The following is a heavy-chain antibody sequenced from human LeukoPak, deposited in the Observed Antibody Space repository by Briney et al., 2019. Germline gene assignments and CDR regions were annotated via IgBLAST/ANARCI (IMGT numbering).Heavy chain of an antibody. Sequence: PGGSLRLSCVVSGITLRSYNMNWVRQAPGKGLEWVSSISSSSSYIYYADSVKGRFTISRDNAKNSLFVQMNSLRAQDTAVYYCARAPGVGLGFDYWGQGTLVTVSS. CDR2: ISSSSSYI. CDR3: ARAPGVGLGFDY. D-gene: IGHD2-15*01. CDR1: GITLRSYN. V-gene: IGHV3-21*01. J-gene: IGHJ4*02.